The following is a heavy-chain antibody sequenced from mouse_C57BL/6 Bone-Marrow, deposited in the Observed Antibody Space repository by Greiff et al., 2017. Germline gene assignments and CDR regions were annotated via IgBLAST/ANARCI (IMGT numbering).Heavy chain of an antibody. D-gene: IGHD4-1*01. CDR3: ARAWDFDY. CDR1: GYTFTDYY. Sequence: EVQLLQSGPGLVKPGASVKISCKASGYTFTDYYMTWVRQSPGKSLEWIGDISPNNGGNSYNQKCKGKATLTVDKSSSTAYMELLSLTTEDSAVYYCARAWDFDYWGQGTTLTVSS. V-gene: IGHV1-26*01. CDR2: ISPNNGGN. J-gene: IGHJ2*01.